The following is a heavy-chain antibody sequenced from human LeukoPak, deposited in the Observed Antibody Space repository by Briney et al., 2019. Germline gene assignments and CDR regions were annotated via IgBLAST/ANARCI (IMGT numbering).Heavy chain of an antibody. CDR3: ARDYGSGSY. J-gene: IGHJ4*02. V-gene: IGHV3-48*01. Sequence: PGGSLRLSCEASGFTFTTYSMTWVRQAPGKGLEWVSYISSSSSTIYYADSVKGRFTISRDNAKNSLYLQMNSLRAEDTAVYYCARDYGSGSYWGQGTLVTVSS. CDR1: GFTFTTYS. D-gene: IGHD3-10*01. CDR2: ISSSSSTI.